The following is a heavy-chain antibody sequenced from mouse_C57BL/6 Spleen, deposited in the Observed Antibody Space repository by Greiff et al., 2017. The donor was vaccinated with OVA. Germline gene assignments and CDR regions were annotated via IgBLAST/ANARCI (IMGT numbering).Heavy chain of an antibody. V-gene: IGHV14-3*01. CDR2: IDPANGNT. CDR1: GFNIKNTY. D-gene: IGHD1-1*01. J-gene: IGHJ3*01. CDR3: ARSDYGSSYEAWFAY. Sequence: EVKLVESVAELVRPGASVKLSCTASGFNIKNTYMHWVKQRPEQGLEWIGRIDPANGNTKYAPKFQGKATITADTSSNTAYLQLSSLTSEDTAIYYCARSDYGSSYEAWFAYWGQGTLVTVSA.